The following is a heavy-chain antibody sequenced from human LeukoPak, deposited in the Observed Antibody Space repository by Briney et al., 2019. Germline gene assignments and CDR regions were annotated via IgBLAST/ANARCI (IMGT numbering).Heavy chain of an antibody. CDR2: IYYSGST. CDR3: ARATAVLAGDAFDI. V-gene: IGHV4-39*07. D-gene: IGHD6-19*01. CDR1: GGSISSSSYY. Sequence: SETLSLTCTVSGGSISSSSYYWGWIRQPPGKGLEWIGSIYYSGSTYYNPSLKSRVTISVDTSKNQFSLKLSSVTAADTAVYYCARATAVLAGDAFDIWGQGTMVTVSS. J-gene: IGHJ3*02.